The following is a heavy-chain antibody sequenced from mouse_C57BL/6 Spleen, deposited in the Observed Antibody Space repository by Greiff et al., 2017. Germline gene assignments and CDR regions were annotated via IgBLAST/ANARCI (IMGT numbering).Heavy chain of an antibody. CDR1: GYAFSSSW. CDR3: ARSLAYALDY. CDR2: IYPGDGDT. Sequence: QVQLQQSGPELVKPGASVKISCKASGYAFSSSWMNWVKQRPGKGLEWIGRIYPGDGDTNYNGKFKGKATLTADKSSSTAYMHLSSLTSEDSAFYFCARSLAYALDYWGQGTSVTVSS. V-gene: IGHV1-82*01. J-gene: IGHJ4*01.